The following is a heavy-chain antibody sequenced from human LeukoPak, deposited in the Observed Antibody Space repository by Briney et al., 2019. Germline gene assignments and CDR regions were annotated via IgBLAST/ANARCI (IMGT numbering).Heavy chain of an antibody. CDR1: GYSISSGYY. CDR3: ARDTRQLEGKYYFDY. V-gene: IGHV4-38-2*02. J-gene: IGHJ4*02. Sequence: PSETLSLTCTVSGYSISSGYYWGWIRQPPGKGLEWIGSIYHSGSTYYNPSLKSRVTISVDTSKNQFSLKLSSVTAADTAVYYCARDTRQLEGKYYFDYWGQGTLVTVSS. D-gene: IGHD6-6*01. CDR2: IYHSGST.